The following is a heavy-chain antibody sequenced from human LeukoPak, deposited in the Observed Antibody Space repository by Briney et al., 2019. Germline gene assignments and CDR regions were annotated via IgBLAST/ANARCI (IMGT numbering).Heavy chain of an antibody. Sequence: GGSLRLSCAASGFTFDDYTMHWVRQAPGKGLEWVSLISWDGGSTYYADSVKGRFTISRDNSKNSLYLQMNSLRTEDTAMYYCAKDFQVGYSSGWYDYWGQGTLVTVSS. CDR3: AKDFQVGYSSGWYDY. D-gene: IGHD6-19*01. V-gene: IGHV3-43*01. CDR2: ISWDGGST. CDR1: GFTFDDYT. J-gene: IGHJ4*02.